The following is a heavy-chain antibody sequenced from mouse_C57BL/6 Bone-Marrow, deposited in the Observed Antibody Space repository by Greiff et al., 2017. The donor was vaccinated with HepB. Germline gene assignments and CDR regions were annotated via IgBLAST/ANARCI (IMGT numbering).Heavy chain of an antibody. V-gene: IGHV1-19*01. CDR3: ARFYYDSYYFDY. Sequence: VQLKESGPVLVKPGASVKMSCKASGYTFTDYYMNWVKQSHGKSLEWIGVINPYNGGTSYNQKFKGKATLTVDKSSSTAYMELNSLTSEDSAVYYCARFYYDSYYFDYWGQGTTLTVSS. D-gene: IGHD2-4*01. J-gene: IGHJ2*01. CDR1: GYTFTDYY. CDR2: INPYNGGT.